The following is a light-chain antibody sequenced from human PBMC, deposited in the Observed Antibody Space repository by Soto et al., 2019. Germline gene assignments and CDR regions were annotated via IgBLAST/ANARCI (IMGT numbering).Light chain of an antibody. CDR3: CSYAGSYTFVV. CDR1: SSDFDGYNY. CDR2: DVS. Sequence: QSALTQPRSVSGSPGQSVTISCTGTSSDFDGYNYVSWYQQHPGKAPKLMIYDVSKRPSGVPDRFSGSKSGNTASLTISGLQAEDEADYYCCSYAGSYTFVVFGGGTKLTVL. V-gene: IGLV2-11*01. J-gene: IGLJ2*01.